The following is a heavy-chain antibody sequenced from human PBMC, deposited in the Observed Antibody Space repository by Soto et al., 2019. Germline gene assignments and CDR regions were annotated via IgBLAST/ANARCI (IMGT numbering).Heavy chain of an antibody. D-gene: IGHD2-15*01. CDR3: ARRRFPDIVVVVAATECYFDY. CDR2: IYPGDSDT. J-gene: IGHJ4*02. Sequence: RGESLKISCKGSGYSFTSYWIGWVRQMPGKGLEWMGIIYPGDSDTRYSPSFQGQVTISADKSIRTAYLQWSSLKASDTAMYYCARRRFPDIVVVVAATECYFDYWGQGTLVTVSS. V-gene: IGHV5-51*01. CDR1: GYSFTSYW.